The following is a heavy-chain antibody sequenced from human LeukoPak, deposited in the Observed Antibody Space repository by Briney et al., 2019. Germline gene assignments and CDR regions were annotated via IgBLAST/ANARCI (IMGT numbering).Heavy chain of an antibody. D-gene: IGHD5-12*01. Sequence: SVKVSCKASGGTFTSYAISWVRQAPGQGLEWMGGIIPIFGTANYAQKFQGRVTITTDEATSTAYMELSSLRSEDTAVYYCAREQVYSGYDQQNYYYYMDVWGKGTTVTVSS. CDR3: AREQVYSGYDQQNYYYYMDV. J-gene: IGHJ6*03. CDR2: IIPIFGTA. V-gene: IGHV1-69*05. CDR1: GGTFTSYA.